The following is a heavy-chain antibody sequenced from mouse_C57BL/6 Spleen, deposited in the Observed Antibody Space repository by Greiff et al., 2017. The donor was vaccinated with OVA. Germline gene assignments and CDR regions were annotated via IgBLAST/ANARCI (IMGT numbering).Heavy chain of an antibody. V-gene: IGHV1-63*01. CDR2: IYPGGGYT. CDR3: AREVYDGYLYAMDY. D-gene: IGHD2-3*01. J-gene: IGHJ4*01. CDR1: GYTFTNYW. Sequence: QVHVKQSGAELVRPGTSVKMSCKASGYTFTNYWIGWAKQRPGHGLEWIGDIYPGGGYTNYNEKFKGKATLTADKSSSTAYMQFSSLTSADSAIYYCAREVYDGYLYAMDYWGQGTSVTVSS.